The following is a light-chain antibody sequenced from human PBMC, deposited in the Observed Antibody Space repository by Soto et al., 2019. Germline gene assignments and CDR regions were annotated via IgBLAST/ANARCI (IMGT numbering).Light chain of an antibody. CDR1: QSISGK. J-gene: IGKJ5*01. Sequence: EIVMTQSPATLSVYPGERATLSCRASQSISGKLAWYQQRPGQAPRLLVYGASTRATSIPARFSATGSGTEFTLTISSLQSDDFAVYYCQQYNSWTLITFGQGTRLEIK. V-gene: IGKV3-15*01. CDR3: QQYNSWTLIT. CDR2: GAS.